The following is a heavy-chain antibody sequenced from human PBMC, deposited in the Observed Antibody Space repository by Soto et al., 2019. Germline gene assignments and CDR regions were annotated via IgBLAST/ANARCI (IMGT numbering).Heavy chain of an antibody. V-gene: IGHV3-23*01. CDR3: AKDRSEGSGSRRRRYYYYYYYMDV. D-gene: IGHD3-10*01. J-gene: IGHJ6*03. CDR1: GFTFSSYA. CDR2: ISGSGGST. Sequence: GGSLRLSCAASGFTFSSYAMSWVRQAPGKGLEWVSAISGSGGSTYYADSVKGRFTISRDNSKNTLYLQMNSLRAEDTAVYYCAKDRSEGSGSRRRRYYYYYYYMDVWGKGTTVTVSS.